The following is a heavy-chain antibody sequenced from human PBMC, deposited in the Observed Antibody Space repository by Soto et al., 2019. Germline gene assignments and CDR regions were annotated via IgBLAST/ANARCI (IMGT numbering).Heavy chain of an antibody. V-gene: IGHV4-4*02. J-gene: IGHJ5*02. D-gene: IGHD3-10*01. CDR2: IYHSGST. Sequence: PAETLSLTCSVSVGSSSSSNWWSLVRQPPGKGLEWIGEIYHSGSTNYNPSLKSRVTISVDKSKNQFSLKLSSVTAADTAVYYCARGQGTRENWFDPWGQGTLVTVSS. CDR1: VGSSSSSNW. CDR3: ARGQGTRENWFDP.